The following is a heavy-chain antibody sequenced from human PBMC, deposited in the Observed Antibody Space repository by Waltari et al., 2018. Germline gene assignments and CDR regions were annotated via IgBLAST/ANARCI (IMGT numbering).Heavy chain of an antibody. V-gene: IGHV4-39*01. J-gene: IGHJ5*02. CDR2: IYYSGST. D-gene: IGHD3-3*01. Sequence: QLQLQESGPGLVKPSETLSLTCTVSGGSISSSSYYWGWIRQPPGTGLEWIGSIYYSGSTYYNPSLKSRVTISVDTSKNQFSLKLSSVTAADTAVYYCARTYYDFWSGYSVLGWFDPWGREPWSPSPQ. CDR1: GGSISSSSYY. CDR3: ARTYYDFWSGYSVLGWFDP.